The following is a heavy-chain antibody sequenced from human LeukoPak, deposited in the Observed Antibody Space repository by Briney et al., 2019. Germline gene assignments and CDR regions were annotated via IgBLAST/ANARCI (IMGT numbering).Heavy chain of an antibody. CDR3: ARDGYSGSDAL. CDR1: GDSISSGGYC. V-gene: IGHV4-61*08. J-gene: IGHJ4*02. D-gene: IGHD5-12*01. Sequence: SETLSLTCGVSGDSISSGGYCWSWIRQPPGKGLEWIGYIYHSGSTNYNPSLKSRVTISVDTSQNQFSLKLSSVTAADTAVYYCARDGYSGSDALWGQGTLVTVSS. CDR2: IYHSGST.